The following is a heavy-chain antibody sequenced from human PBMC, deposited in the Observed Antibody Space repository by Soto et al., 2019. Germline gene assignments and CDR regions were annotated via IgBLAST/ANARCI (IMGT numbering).Heavy chain of an antibody. CDR1: GYTFTSYF. CDR3: ARGEPDYDFWSGYPLLYGMDV. CDR2: INPSGGST. V-gene: IGHV1-46*01. J-gene: IGHJ6*02. Sequence: ASVKVSCKASGYTFTSYFMHWVRQAPGQGLEWMGIINPSGGSTSYAQKFQGRVTMTRDTSTSTVYMELSSLRSEDTAVYYCARGEPDYDFWSGYPLLYGMDVWGQGTTVTVSS. D-gene: IGHD3-3*01.